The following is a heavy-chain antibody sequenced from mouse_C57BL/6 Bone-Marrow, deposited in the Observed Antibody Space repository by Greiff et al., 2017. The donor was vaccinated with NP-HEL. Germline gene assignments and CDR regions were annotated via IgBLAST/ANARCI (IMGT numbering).Heavy chain of an antibody. CDR2: IYPGSGST. Sequence: VQLQQPGAELVKPGASVKMSCKASGYTFTSYWITWVKQRPGQGLEWIGDIYPGSGSTNYNEKFKSKATLTVDTSSSTAYMQLSSLTSEDSAVYYCARSVITTVVGSPYYYAMDYWGQGTSVTVSS. D-gene: IGHD1-1*01. CDR1: GYTFTSYW. CDR3: ARSVITTVVGSPYYYAMDY. V-gene: IGHV1-55*01. J-gene: IGHJ4*01.